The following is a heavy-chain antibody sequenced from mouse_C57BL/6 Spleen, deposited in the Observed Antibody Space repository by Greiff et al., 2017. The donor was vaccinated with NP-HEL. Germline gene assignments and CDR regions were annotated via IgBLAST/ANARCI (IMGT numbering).Heavy chain of an antibody. CDR3: ARGIYYYGSSYGDYFDY. D-gene: IGHD1-1*01. CDR1: GYAFTNYL. J-gene: IGHJ2*01. Sequence: QVQLQQSGAELVRPGTSVKVSCKASGYAFTNYLIEWVKQRPGQGLEWIGVINPGSGGTNYNEKFKGKATLTADKSSSTAYMQLSSLTSEDSAVYFCARGIYYYGSSYGDYFDYWGQGTTLTVSS. V-gene: IGHV1-54*01. CDR2: INPGSGGT.